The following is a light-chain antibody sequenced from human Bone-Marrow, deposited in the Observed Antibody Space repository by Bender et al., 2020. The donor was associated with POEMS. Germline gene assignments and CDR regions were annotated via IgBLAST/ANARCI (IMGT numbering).Light chain of an antibody. CDR2: TNN. V-gene: IGLV1-44*01. Sequence: QSVLTQPPSASGTPGQRVTISCSGSSSNIGSYTVKWYQQLPGTAPKLLMYTNNQRPSGVPDRFSGSKSGTSASLAISGLQSEDEADYYCAVWDDSLNGWVFGGGTKLTVL. J-gene: IGLJ3*02. CDR3: AVWDDSLNGWV. CDR1: SSNIGSYT.